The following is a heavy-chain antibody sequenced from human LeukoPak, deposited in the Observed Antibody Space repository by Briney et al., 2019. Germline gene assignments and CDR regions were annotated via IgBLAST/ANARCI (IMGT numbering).Heavy chain of an antibody. D-gene: IGHD6-19*01. CDR1: GFTFSDYY. CDR3: ARDHSSGWYSDYFDY. V-gene: IGHV3-11*06. Sequence: GGSLRLSCAASGFTFSDYYMSWIRQAPGKGLEWVSYISKSGTSTKYADSVKGRFTISRDNSKNTLYLQMNSLRAEDTAVYYCARDHSSGWYSDYFDYWGQGTLVTVSS. J-gene: IGHJ4*02. CDR2: ISKSGTST.